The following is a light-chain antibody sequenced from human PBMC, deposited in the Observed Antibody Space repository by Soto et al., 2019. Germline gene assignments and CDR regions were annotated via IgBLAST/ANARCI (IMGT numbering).Light chain of an antibody. V-gene: IGLV2-14*01. CDR2: DVS. J-gene: IGLJ2*01. Sequence: QSAPTQPASVSGSPGQSISISCTGTTRDVGGYDYVSWYQQHPGKAPKLIIYDVSNRPSGVSNRFSGSKSGNTASLTISGLQAEDEADYHCCSYTSSSTQVFGGGTKLTVL. CDR3: CSYTSSSTQV. CDR1: TRDVGGYDY.